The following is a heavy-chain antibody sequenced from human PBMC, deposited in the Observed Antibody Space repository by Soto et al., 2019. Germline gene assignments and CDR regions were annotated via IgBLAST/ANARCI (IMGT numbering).Heavy chain of an antibody. Sequence: PSETLSLTCTVSGGSTSSYYWSWIRQPPGKGLEWIGYIYYSGSTNYNPSLKSRVTISVDTSKNQFSLKLSSVTAADTAVYYCARDRWPSDWGQGTLVTVSS. D-gene: IGHD2-15*01. J-gene: IGHJ4*02. CDR1: GGSTSSYY. CDR3: ARDRWPSD. CDR2: IYYSGST. V-gene: IGHV4-59*01.